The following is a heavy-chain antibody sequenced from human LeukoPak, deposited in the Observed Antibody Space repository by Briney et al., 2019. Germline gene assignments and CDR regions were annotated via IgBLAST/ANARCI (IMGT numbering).Heavy chain of an antibody. CDR3: ATIDGHYDSSGY. CDR2: FDPENGET. D-gene: IGHD3-22*01. V-gene: IGHV1-24*01. Sequence: GASVKVSCKVSGYTLTELSMHWVRQAPGKGLEWMGGFDPENGETIYAQKFQGRVTMTEDTSTDTAYMELSGLRSEDTAVYYCATIDGHYDSSGYWGQGTLVTVSS. J-gene: IGHJ4*02. CDR1: GYTLTELS.